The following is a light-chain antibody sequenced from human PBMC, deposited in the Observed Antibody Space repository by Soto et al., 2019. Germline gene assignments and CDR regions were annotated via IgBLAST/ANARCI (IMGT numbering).Light chain of an antibody. J-gene: IGKJ2*01. CDR3: QQYGSSPYT. CDR2: GAS. V-gene: IGKV3-20*01. Sequence: ETVLTQSPGTLSLSPGERATLSCRASQSVSSSYLSWYQQKPGQAPRLLIYGASSRATGIPDRFSGSGSGTDFTLTINRLEPEDFAVYYCQQYGSSPYTFCQGTKLEIK. CDR1: QSVSSSY.